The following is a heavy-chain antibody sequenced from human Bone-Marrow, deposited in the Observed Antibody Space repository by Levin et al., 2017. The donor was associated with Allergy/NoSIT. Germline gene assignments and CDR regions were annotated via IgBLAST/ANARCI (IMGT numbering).Heavy chain of an antibody. Sequence: GESLKISCKASGYTFTNYYVHWVRRAPGQGLEWMGIVNPAGAGTNYAQNFQGRVTMTRDTSSSTLYMEPSHLRSEDTAVYYCARARADGIGYSYKYYFDYWGQGTLVTVSS. D-gene: IGHD3-22*01. CDR3: ARARADGIGYSYKYYFDY. V-gene: IGHV1-46*01. J-gene: IGHJ4*02. CDR2: VNPAGAGT. CDR1: GYTFTNYY.